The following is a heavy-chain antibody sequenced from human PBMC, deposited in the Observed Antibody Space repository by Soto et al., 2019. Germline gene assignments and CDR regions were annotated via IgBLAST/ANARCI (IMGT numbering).Heavy chain of an antibody. Sequence: PSETLSLTCTVSGGSISSSSYYWGWIRQPPGKGLEWIGSIYYSGSTYYNPSLKSRVTISVDTSKNQFSLKLSSVTAADTAVYYCARHGPTQQLVPGGNVGFDPWGQGTLVTVSS. V-gene: IGHV4-39*01. CDR2: IYYSGST. CDR3: ARHGPTQQLVPGGNVGFDP. CDR1: GGSISSSSYY. J-gene: IGHJ5*02. D-gene: IGHD6-13*01.